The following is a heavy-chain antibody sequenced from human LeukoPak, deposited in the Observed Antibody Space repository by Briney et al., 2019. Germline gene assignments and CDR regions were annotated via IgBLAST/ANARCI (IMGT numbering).Heavy chain of an antibody. D-gene: IGHD3-22*01. Sequence: GGSLRLFCAASGFTFSSYGMHWVRQAPGKGLEWVAVISYDGSNKYYADSVKGRFTISRDNSKNTLYLQMNSLRAEDTAVYYCASYYDSSGPFDYWGQGTLVTVSS. CDR2: ISYDGSNK. CDR1: GFTFSSYG. V-gene: IGHV3-30*03. CDR3: ASYYDSSGPFDY. J-gene: IGHJ4*02.